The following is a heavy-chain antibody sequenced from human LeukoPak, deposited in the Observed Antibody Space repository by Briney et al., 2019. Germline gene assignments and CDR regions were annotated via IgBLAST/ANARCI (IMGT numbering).Heavy chain of an antibody. CDR2: ISAGYTNK. CDR1: GFTFSGFD. D-gene: IGHD2-15*01. J-gene: IGHJ4*02. Sequence: PGGTLRLSCAASGFTFSGFDMICVRQAPGKGLQWVSSISAGYTNKYYGESVKGRFTISRDNSKNHLYLQMNSLRHEDTAIYYCAQGKAVVGAAGPDYWGQGTLVTVSS. V-gene: IGHV3-23*01. CDR3: AQGKAVVGAAGPDY.